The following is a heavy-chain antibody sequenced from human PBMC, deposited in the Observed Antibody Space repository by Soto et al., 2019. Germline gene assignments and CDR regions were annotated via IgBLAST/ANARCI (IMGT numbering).Heavy chain of an antibody. CDR1: GGSISNHY. Sequence: PSETLSLTCTVAGGSISNHYWSWIRQPPGKGLEWIGYIYYSGSTNYNPSLKSRVTISVDTSKNQFSLKLSSVTAADTAVYYCARLYGLDAFDIWCQGTMVTVS. V-gene: IGHV4-59*08. CDR2: IYYSGST. J-gene: IGHJ3*02. D-gene: IGHD3-16*02. CDR3: ARLYGLDAFDI.